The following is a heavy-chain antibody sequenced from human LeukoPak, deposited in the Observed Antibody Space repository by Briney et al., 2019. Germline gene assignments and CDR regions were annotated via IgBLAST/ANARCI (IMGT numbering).Heavy chain of an antibody. V-gene: IGHV3-74*01. Sequence: PGGPLRLSCAASGFTFSDFWMHWVRQAPGGGLVWVSRVKGDEISTLYADSVKGRFTISRDNAKNTLYLQMNSLRADDTALYYCATGPYSAFEMWGQGTMVTVSS. CDR2: VKGDEIST. CDR3: ATGPYSAFEM. CDR1: GFTFSDFW. J-gene: IGHJ3*02. D-gene: IGHD2-21*01.